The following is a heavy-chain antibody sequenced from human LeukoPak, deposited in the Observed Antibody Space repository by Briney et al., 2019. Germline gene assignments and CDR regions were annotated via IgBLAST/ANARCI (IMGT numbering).Heavy chain of an antibody. CDR1: GFTFSSYA. V-gene: IGHV3-30*04. D-gene: IGHD6-19*01. CDR2: ISHDGYHE. J-gene: IGHJ4*02. CDR3: ARDWRHSGWPLDY. Sequence: PGGSLRLSCAASGFTFSSYAIQWVRQAPGKGLEWVAVISHDGYHEHYADSVKGRFTLSRDNSKNTVFLQMSSLRAEDTAVYYCARDWRHSGWPLDYWGQGTLVTVSS.